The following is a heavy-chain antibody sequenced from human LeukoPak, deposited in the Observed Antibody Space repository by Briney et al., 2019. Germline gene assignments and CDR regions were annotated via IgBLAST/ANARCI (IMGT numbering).Heavy chain of an antibody. V-gene: IGHV3-33*01. CDR2: IWYDGSNK. CDR3: ARQYYYDSSGYHDAFDI. D-gene: IGHD3-22*01. CDR1: GFTFSSYG. Sequence: GGSLRLSCAASGFTFSSYGMHWVRQAPGKGLEWVAVIWYDGSNKYYADSVKGRFTISRDNSKSTLYLQMNSLRAEDTAVYYCARQYYYDSSGYHDAFDIWGQGTMVTVSS. J-gene: IGHJ3*02.